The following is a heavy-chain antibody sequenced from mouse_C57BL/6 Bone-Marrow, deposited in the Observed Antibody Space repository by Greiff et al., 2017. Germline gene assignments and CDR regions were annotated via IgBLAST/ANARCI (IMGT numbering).Heavy chain of an antibody. J-gene: IGHJ2*01. CDR1: GYTFTDYE. V-gene: IGHV1-15*01. D-gene: IGHD2-13*01. Sequence: QVQLQQSGAELVRPGASVTLSCKASGYTFTDYEMHWVKQTPVHGLEWIGAIDPETGGTAYNQKFKGKAILTADKASSTAYMELRSLTSEDSAVYYCTGWRLRNFDYWGQGTTLTVSS. CDR2: IDPETGGT. CDR3: TGWRLRNFDY.